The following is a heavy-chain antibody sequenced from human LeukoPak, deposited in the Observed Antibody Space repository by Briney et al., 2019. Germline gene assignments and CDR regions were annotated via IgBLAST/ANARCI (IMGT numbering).Heavy chain of an antibody. CDR3: ARSFPDYYYMDV. J-gene: IGHJ6*03. Sequence: ASVKVSCKASGYTFTGYYMHWVRQAPGQGLEWMGWINPNSGGTNYAQKFQGRVTMTRDTSISTAYMELSRLRSDDTAVYYCARSFPDYYYMDVWGKGTTVTVYS. V-gene: IGHV1-2*02. D-gene: IGHD2-21*01. CDR2: INPNSGGT. CDR1: GYTFTGYY.